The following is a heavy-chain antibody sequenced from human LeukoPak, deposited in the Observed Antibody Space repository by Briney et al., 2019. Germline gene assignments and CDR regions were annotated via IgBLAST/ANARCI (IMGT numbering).Heavy chain of an antibody. CDR1: GFTFSSYS. CDR2: ISSSSSYI. Sequence: KAGGSLRLSCAASGFTFSSYSMNWVRQGPGKGLEWVSSISSSSSYIYYADSVKGRFTISRDNAKNSLYLQMNSLRAEDTAVYYCARDKVAAAGTEYYYYGMDVWGQGTTVTVSS. CDR3: ARDKVAAAGTEYYYYGMDV. J-gene: IGHJ6*02. D-gene: IGHD6-13*01. V-gene: IGHV3-21*01.